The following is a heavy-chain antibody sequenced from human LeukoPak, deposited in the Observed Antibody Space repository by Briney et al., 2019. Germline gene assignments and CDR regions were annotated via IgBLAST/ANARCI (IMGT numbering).Heavy chain of an antibody. CDR1: GYTFTSSD. CDR2: MNPDSGNT. D-gene: IGHD6-13*01. CDR3: ARGQKDNGVSSSWYYFGMDV. J-gene: IGHJ6*02. Sequence: ASVKVSCKASGYTFTSSDINWVRQATGQGLEWMGWMNPDSGNTDYAQKFQGRVTMTRNTSISTAYMELSSLRSEDTAVYYCARGQKDNGVSSSWYYFGMDVWGQGTTVTVSS. V-gene: IGHV1-8*01.